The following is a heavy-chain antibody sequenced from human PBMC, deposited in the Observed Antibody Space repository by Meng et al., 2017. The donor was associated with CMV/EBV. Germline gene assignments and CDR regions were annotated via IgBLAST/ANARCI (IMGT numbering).Heavy chain of an antibody. J-gene: IGHJ4*02. V-gene: IGHV3-66*01. CDR3: ARDHSGPLSH. Sequence: EGQLVEPGVGLVQQGGSLRRSCAASGITVSSNYMSWVRQAPGKGLEWVSVIYSGGSTYYADSVKGRFTISRDNSKNTLYLQMNSLRAEDTAVYYCARDHSGPLSHWGQGTLVTVSS. CDR2: IYSGGST. D-gene: IGHD1-1*01. CDR1: GITVSSNY.